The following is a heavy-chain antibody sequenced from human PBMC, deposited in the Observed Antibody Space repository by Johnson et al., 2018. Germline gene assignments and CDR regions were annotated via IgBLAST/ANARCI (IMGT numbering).Heavy chain of an antibody. D-gene: IGHD5-18*01. Sequence: VQLVQSGGGLVQPGGSLRLSCAASGFTFSTYWMAWVRQGPGTGLEWVANIKVEGSEKFYADSVKGRFSIARDNAQDSLYLQRNSLRVEDTAVYYCARDLGYPHGMDVWGQGTTVTVSS. CDR2: IKVEGSEK. V-gene: IGHV3-7*01. J-gene: IGHJ6*02. CDR1: GFTFSTYW. CDR3: ARDLGYPHGMDV.